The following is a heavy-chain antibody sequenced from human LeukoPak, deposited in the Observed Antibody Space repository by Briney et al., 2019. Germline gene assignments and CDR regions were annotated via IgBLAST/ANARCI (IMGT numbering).Heavy chain of an antibody. J-gene: IGHJ4*02. CDR2: IYYSGSA. CDR1: GGSISGQF. CDR3: ARGACSGGTCPDY. Sequence: SETLSLTCAVSGGSISGQFWTWIRQPPGKGLEWIGNIYYSGSANYSPSLKSRVTISVDTSKNQFSLKLSSVTAADTAVYYCARGACSGGTCPDYWGQGTLVTVSS. V-gene: IGHV4-59*11. D-gene: IGHD2-15*01.